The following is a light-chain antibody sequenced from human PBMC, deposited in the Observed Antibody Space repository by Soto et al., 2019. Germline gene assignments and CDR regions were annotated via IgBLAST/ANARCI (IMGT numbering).Light chain of an antibody. V-gene: IGKV1-39*01. CDR1: QNINNF. CDR2: AAS. J-gene: IGKJ1*01. CDR3: QQSYNTRWT. Sequence: DIQMTQSPSSLSASVGDRVTITCRASQNINNFLYWYQQKPGKAPKLLIYAASSLQSGVPSRFSGSGSGTEFTLTISSLQPEDFATYYCQQSYNTRWTFGQGTKVDTK.